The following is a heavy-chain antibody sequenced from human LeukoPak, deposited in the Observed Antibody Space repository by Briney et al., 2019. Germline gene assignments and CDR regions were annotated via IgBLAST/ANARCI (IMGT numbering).Heavy chain of an antibody. CDR3: ARLTSNSSSSTSWFDP. D-gene: IGHD6-6*01. V-gene: IGHV5-10-1*01. CDR2: IDPNESYT. Sequence: ESLRISCQGSGYSFTSYWISWVRQTPGKGLEWMGRIDPNESYTNYSPSFQGHVTISADKSISTAYLQWSSLKASDTAMYYCARLTSNSSSSTSWFDPWGQGTLVTVSS. J-gene: IGHJ5*02. CDR1: GYSFTSYW.